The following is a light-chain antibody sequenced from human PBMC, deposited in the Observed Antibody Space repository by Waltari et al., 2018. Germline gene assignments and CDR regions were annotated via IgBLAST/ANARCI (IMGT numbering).Light chain of an antibody. CDR3: QHYNNWPPWT. V-gene: IGKV3-15*01. CDR2: GAS. CDR1: QSVSSN. J-gene: IGKJ1*01. Sequence: EIVMTQSPVTPSASPGERATLSCRASQSVSSNLAWYQQKPGQAPRLLIYGASTRATGIPARFSGSGSGTEFTLTISSLQSEDFAVYYCQHYNNWPPWTFGQGTKVEIK.